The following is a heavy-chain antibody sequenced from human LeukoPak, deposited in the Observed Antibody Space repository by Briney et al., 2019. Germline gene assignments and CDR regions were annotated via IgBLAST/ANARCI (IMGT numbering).Heavy chain of an antibody. D-gene: IGHD3-10*01. CDR2: IYYSGST. J-gene: IGHJ5*02. CDR1: GGSISSHY. Sequence: SDTLSLTRTVSGGSISSHYWSWIRQPPRKGLEGIGYIYYSGSTNYNPSLKSRVTISVDTSKNQFSLKLSSVTAADTAVYYCAREAEFSWFDPWGQGTLVTVSS. CDR3: AREAEFSWFDP. V-gene: IGHV4-59*11.